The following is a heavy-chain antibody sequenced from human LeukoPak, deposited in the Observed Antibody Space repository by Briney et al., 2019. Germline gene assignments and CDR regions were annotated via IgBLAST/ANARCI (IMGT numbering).Heavy chain of an antibody. J-gene: IGHJ5*02. V-gene: IGHV4-59*01. CDR3: ARSQGRDDFWSGYYSFDP. CDR1: GGSISSYY. D-gene: IGHD3-3*01. CDR2: IYYSGST. Sequence: SETLSLTRTVSGGSISSYYWSWIRQPPGKGLEWIGYIYYSGSTNYNPSLKSRVTISVDTSKNQFSLKLSSVTAADTAVYYCARSQGRDDFWSGYYSFDPWGQGTLVTVSS.